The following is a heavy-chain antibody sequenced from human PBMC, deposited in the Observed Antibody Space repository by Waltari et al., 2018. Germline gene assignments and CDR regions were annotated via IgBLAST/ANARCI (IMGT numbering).Heavy chain of an antibody. CDR3: ARDLGGRAEVNY. J-gene: IGHJ4*02. CDR1: GFTFSSYS. V-gene: IGHV3-48*01. Sequence: EVQLVESGGGLVQPGGSLRLSCAASGFTFSSYSMNWVRQAPGKGLEWVSYIRSSSSTIYDADSVKGRFTISRDNAKNSLYLHMNSLRAEDTAVYYCARDLGGRAEVNYWGQGTLVTVSS. CDR2: IRSSSSTI. D-gene: IGHD3-10*01.